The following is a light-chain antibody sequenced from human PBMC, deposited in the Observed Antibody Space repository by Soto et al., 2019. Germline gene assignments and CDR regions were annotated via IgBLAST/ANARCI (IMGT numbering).Light chain of an antibody. CDR1: SGSVSTSYY. V-gene: IGLV8-61*01. CDR2: STN. J-gene: IGLJ3*02. CDR3: VLYMGSGISV. Sequence: QTVVTQEPSVSVSPGGTVTLTCGLSSGSVSTSYYHSWYQQTPGQAPRTLIYSTNTRASGVPDRFSGSILGNKAALTITGAQADDESDYYCVLYMGSGISVFGGGTKLTVL.